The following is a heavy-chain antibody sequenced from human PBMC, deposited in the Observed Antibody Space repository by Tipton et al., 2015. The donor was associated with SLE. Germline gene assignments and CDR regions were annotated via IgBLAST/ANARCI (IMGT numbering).Heavy chain of an antibody. CDR1: GYSISSGYY. D-gene: IGHD5-18*01. V-gene: IGHV4-38-2*01. CDR3: ASRGYSYGYDAFDI. CDR2: IYHSGST. J-gene: IGHJ3*02. Sequence: TLSLTCAVSGYSISSGYYWGWIRQSPGKGLEWIGSIYHSGSTYYNPSLKSRVTIPVDTSKNQFSLKLSSVTAADTAVYYCASRGYSYGYDAFDIWGQGTMVTVSS.